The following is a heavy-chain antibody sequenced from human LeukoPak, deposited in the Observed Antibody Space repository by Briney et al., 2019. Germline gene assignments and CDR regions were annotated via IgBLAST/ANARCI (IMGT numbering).Heavy chain of an antibody. CDR2: ISYDGSNK. Sequence: GGSLRLSCAASGFTFSSYAMHWVRQAPGKGLEWVAVISYDGSNKYYADSVKGRFTISRDNSKNTLYLQMNSLRAEDTAVYYCARDPHDYGDYDFGYWGQGTLVTVSS. CDR3: ARDPHDYGDYDFGY. D-gene: IGHD4-17*01. CDR1: GFTFSSYA. V-gene: IGHV3-30*04. J-gene: IGHJ4*02.